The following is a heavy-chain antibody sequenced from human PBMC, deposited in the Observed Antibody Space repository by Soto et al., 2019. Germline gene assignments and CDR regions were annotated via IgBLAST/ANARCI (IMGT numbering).Heavy chain of an antibody. V-gene: IGHV4-4*07. J-gene: IGHJ4*02. CDR2: VYSSGTT. CDR3: ARDIGSYAYGEGY. D-gene: IGHD3-10*01. CDR1: GGSINSYW. Sequence: TLSLTCSVSGGSINSYWWSWIRQPAGKGLEWIGRVYSSGTTDYNPSLNSRATMSVETSKNQFSLKLSSVTAADTAVYYCARDIGSYAYGEGYWGQGIQVTVSS.